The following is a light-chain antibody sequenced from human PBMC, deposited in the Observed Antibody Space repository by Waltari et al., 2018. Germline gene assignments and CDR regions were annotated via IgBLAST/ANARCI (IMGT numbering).Light chain of an antibody. Sequence: IRMTQSPSTLSASAGDRVIISCRDSQSISKWLAWYQQKPGKAPKLLIYEASTLQSGVPSRFSGTGSGTDFTLTISSLQPDDFATYYCQQYNSYSLLTFGGGTKVEIK. CDR2: EAS. CDR1: QSISKW. J-gene: IGKJ4*01. V-gene: IGKV1-5*03. CDR3: QQYNSYSLLT.